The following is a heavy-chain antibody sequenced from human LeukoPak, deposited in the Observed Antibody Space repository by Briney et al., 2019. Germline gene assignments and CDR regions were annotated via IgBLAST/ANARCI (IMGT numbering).Heavy chain of an antibody. V-gene: IGHV3-64D*09. Sequence: PGGSLRLSCSASGFTFSSHAMYWVRQAPGKGLEYVSGISSNGGSTYYADSVKGRFTISRDNSKNTLYLQMSSLRAEDTAVYYCVKITSSSGGDYWGQGTLVTVSS. CDR1: GFTFSSHA. CDR2: ISSNGGST. D-gene: IGHD6-19*01. J-gene: IGHJ4*02. CDR3: VKITSSSGGDY.